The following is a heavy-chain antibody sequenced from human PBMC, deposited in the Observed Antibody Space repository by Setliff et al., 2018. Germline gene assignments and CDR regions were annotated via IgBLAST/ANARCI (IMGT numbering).Heavy chain of an antibody. J-gene: IGHJ4*02. V-gene: IGHV4-4*07. D-gene: IGHD3-3*01. CDR2: IYSDGSA. CDR1: GGIIYDHW. CDR3: ARERQGGFLEWAPFHY. Sequence: SETLSLTCSVSGGIIYDHWWTWIRQPAGAGLEWIGRIYSDGSADYNPSLRSRVTISVDKSKNQFFLKLTSMTAADTALYFCARERQGGFLEWAPFHYWGQGTVVTVSS.